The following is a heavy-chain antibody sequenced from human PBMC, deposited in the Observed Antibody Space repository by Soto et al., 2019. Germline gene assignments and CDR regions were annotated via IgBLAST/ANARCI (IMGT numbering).Heavy chain of an antibody. CDR2: IKSDGSGT. CDR1: GFTFSSYW. J-gene: IGHJ4*02. D-gene: IGHD5-18*01. Sequence: EVQLVESGGGLVQPGESLTLSCAASGFTFSSYWMHWVRQAPGKGLVWVSRIKSDGSGTYYADSVKGRLTISRDNAKNTRDLQMDSRRVEVTAVYFCARGEGVRSDGNGYLGRHWGQGTLVTVSS. V-gene: IGHV3-74*01. CDR3: ARGEGVRSDGNGYLGRH.